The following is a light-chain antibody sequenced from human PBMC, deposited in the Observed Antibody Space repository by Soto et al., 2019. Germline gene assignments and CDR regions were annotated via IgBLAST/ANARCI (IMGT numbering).Light chain of an antibody. CDR3: SSFTSSNTYV. J-gene: IGLJ1*01. Sequence: QSALTQPPSVSGSPGQSVAISCTGTSSDIGAYNRVSWYQQPPDTAPKLMIYDVNNRPSGVPDRFSGSKSGNTASLTISGLQADDEADYYCSSFTSSNTYVFGTGTKLTVL. CDR2: DVN. CDR1: SSDIGAYNR. V-gene: IGLV2-18*02.